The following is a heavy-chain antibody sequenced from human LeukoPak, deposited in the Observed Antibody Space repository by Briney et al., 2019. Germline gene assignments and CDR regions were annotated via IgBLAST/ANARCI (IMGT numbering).Heavy chain of an antibody. Sequence: GGSLRLSCAASGFTFSSYAMSWVRQAPGKGLEWVSAISGSGGSTYYADSVKGRFTISRDNSKNTLYLQMNSLRADDTAVYYCARDLGDSSGYYVPWGQGTLVTVSS. D-gene: IGHD3-22*01. CDR3: ARDLGDSSGYYVP. J-gene: IGHJ5*02. CDR2: ISGSGGST. V-gene: IGHV3-23*01. CDR1: GFTFSSYA.